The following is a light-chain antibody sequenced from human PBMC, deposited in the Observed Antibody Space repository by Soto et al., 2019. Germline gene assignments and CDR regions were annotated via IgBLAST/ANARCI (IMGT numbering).Light chain of an antibody. CDR1: HSVSSSF. Sequence: EIVLTQSPGTLSLSPGERATLSCRSSHSVSSSFLAWYQQKPGQAPRLLIYGAANRSAGIPDRLSGSGSGTDFTLTISRLEPEDFAVYYCQQYVTSPWAFVQGTKVAIE. CDR3: QQYVTSPWA. J-gene: IGKJ1*01. V-gene: IGKV3-20*01. CDR2: GAA.